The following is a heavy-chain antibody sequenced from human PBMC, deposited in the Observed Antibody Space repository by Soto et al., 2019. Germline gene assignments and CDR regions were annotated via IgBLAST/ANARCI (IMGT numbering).Heavy chain of an antibody. D-gene: IGHD3-3*01. Sequence: SETLSLTCTVSGGSISSYYWSWIRQPPGKGLEWIGYIYYNGSTNYNPSLKSRVTISVDTSKNQFSLKLSSVTAADTAVYYCARWGRAPITIFGVIIKRDAFDIWGQGTMVTVSS. CDR1: GGSISSYY. CDR3: ARWGRAPITIFGVIIKRDAFDI. J-gene: IGHJ3*02. CDR2: IYYNGST. V-gene: IGHV4-59*08.